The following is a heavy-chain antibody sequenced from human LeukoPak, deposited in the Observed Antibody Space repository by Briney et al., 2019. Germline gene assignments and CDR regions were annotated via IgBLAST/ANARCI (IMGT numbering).Heavy chain of an antibody. D-gene: IGHD3-10*01. CDR3: ARGYGSGSYLGFDY. CDR1: GGSISSYY. Sequence: SETLSLTCTVSGGSISSYYWSWIRQPPGKGLEWIGYIYYSGSTNYNPFLKSRVTISVDTSKNQFSLKLSSVTAADTAVYYCARGYGSGSYLGFDYWGQGTLVTVSS. J-gene: IGHJ4*02. V-gene: IGHV4-59*01. CDR2: IYYSGST.